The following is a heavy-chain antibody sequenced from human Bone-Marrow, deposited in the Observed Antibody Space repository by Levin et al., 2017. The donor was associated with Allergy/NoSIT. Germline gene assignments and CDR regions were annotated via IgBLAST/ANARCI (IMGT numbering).Heavy chain of an antibody. Sequence: GGSLRLSCAASGFIFSTYGMHWVRQAPGKGLEWVAVIWHDGNDIFYSDSVKGRFTISRDNGDSTLFLQMNNLRTEDSGVYYCTRDRLECCGGASCYGMDVWGQGTTVTVSS. J-gene: IGHJ6*02. CDR1: GFIFSTYG. D-gene: IGHD2-21*01. V-gene: IGHV3-33*01. CDR3: TRDRLECCGGASCYGMDV. CDR2: IWHDGNDI.